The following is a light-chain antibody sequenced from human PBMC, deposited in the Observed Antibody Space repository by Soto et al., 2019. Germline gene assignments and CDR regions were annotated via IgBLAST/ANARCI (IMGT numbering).Light chain of an antibody. CDR3: SSYTSNNFYV. V-gene: IGLV2-14*01. CDR1: SSDVGGYNY. J-gene: IGLJ1*01. Sequence: QSALTQPASVSGSPGQSITISCTGTSSDVGGYNYVSWYQQHPGKAPKLMIYEVGDRPSGLSNRFSGSKSGNTASLTISRLQAEDEADYYCSSYTSNNFYVFGNGTKVTVL. CDR2: EVG.